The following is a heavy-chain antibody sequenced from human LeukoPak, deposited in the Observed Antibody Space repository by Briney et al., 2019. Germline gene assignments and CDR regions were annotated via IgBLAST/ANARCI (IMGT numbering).Heavy chain of an antibody. Sequence: GGSLRLSCAASGFTFSSYSMNWVRQAPGKGLEWVSYISSSSSTIYYADSVKGRFTTSRENAKNSVYLQMDSLRVGDTAVYYCARTKPWPNNDVFDMWGQGTLVIVSS. J-gene: IGHJ3*02. CDR1: GFTFSSYS. CDR2: ISSSSSTI. V-gene: IGHV3-48*04. CDR3: ARTKPWPNNDVFDM. D-gene: IGHD6-19*01.